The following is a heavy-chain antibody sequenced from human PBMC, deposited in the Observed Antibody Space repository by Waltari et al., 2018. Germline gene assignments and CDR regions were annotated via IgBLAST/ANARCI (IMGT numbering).Heavy chain of an antibody. CDR3: AKARNPTPVLDAFDI. CDR2: ISWNSGSI. J-gene: IGHJ3*02. V-gene: IGHV3-9*03. CDR1: GFTFDDYA. Sequence: EVQLVESGGGLVQPGRSLRLSCAASGFTFDDYAMHWVRQAPGKGLEWVSGISWNSGSIGYADSVKGRFTISRDNAKNSLYLQMNSLRAEDMALYYCAKARNPTPVLDAFDIWGQGTMVTVSS.